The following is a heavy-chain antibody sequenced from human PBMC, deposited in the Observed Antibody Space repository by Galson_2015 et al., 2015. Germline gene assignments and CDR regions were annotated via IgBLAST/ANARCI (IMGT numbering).Heavy chain of an antibody. V-gene: IGHV1-69*13. D-gene: IGHD3-22*01. J-gene: IGHJ5*02. CDR2: IIPIFGTA. CDR1: GGTFSSYA. Sequence: SVKVSCKASGGTFSSYAISWVRRAPGQGLEWMGGIIPIFGTANYAQKFQGRVTITADESTSTAYMELSSLRSEDTAVYYCARDVSLQGAMIVEAGLWWFDPWGQGTLVTVSS. CDR3: ARDVSLQGAMIVEAGLWWFDP.